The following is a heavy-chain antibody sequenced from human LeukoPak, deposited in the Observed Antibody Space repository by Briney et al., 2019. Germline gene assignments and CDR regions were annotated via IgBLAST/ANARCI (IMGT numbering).Heavy chain of an antibody. CDR3: ARVLHDSSGYYFDY. CDR2: INHSGGT. V-gene: IGHV4-34*01. J-gene: IGHJ4*02. CDR1: GGPFSGYY. D-gene: IGHD3-22*01. Sequence: PSETLSLTCAVYGGPFSGYYWSWIRQPPGKGLEWIGEINHSGGTNYNPSLKSRVTISVDTSKNQFSLKLSSVTAADTAVYYCARVLHDSSGYYFDYWGQGTLVTVSS.